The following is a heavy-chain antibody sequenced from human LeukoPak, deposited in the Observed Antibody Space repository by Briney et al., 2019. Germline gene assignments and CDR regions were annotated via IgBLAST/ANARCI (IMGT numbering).Heavy chain of an antibody. J-gene: IGHJ5*02. CDR3: ARRLYYSGWYWFDP. CDR2: IYPGDSDT. CDR1: GYNFSNNW. Sequence: GESLKISCKGSGYNFSNNWIGWVRQMPGKGLEWMGIIYPGDSDTRYSPSFRGQVTISADKSISTAYLQWNSLKASDTAMYYCARRLYYSGWYWFDPWGQGTQVTVSS. V-gene: IGHV5-51*01. D-gene: IGHD6-19*01.